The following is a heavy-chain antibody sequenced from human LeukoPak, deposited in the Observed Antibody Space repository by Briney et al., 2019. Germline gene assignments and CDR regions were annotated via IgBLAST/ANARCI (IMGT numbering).Heavy chain of an antibody. J-gene: IGHJ4*02. CDR3: AKDHRLLWFGESGGLFDY. V-gene: IGHV3-30*02. CDR1: GFTFSSYG. D-gene: IGHD3-10*01. Sequence: QAGGSLRLSCAASGFTFSSYGMHWVRQAPGKGLEWVAFIRYDGSNKYYADSVKGRFTISRDNSKNTLYLQMNSLRAEDTAVYYCAKDHRLLWFGESGGLFDYWGQGTLVTVSS. CDR2: IRYDGSNK.